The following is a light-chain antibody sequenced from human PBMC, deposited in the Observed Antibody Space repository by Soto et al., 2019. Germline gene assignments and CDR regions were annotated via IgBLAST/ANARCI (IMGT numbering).Light chain of an antibody. Sequence: QSALTQPVSVSGSPGQSITISCTGTSSDVGGYNYVSWYQQHPGKAPKFMIYDVSNRPSGVSNRFSGSKSGNTASLTISVLQAEDEADYYCSSYTTSNTRQIVFGTGTKVTVL. CDR1: SSDVGGYNY. CDR2: DVS. J-gene: IGLJ1*01. CDR3: SSYTTSNTRQIV. V-gene: IGLV2-14*01.